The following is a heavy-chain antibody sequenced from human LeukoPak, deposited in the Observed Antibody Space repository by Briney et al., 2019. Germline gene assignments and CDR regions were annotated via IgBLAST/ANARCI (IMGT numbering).Heavy chain of an antibody. CDR3: ARDSGTTGEVKFDP. CDR2: IYHSGNI. CDR1: GYSISSGYY. J-gene: IGHJ5*02. D-gene: IGHD3-10*01. V-gene: IGHV4-38-2*02. Sequence: PSETLSLTCTVSGYSISSGYYWGWIRQPPGKGLEWIASIYHSGNIYYNPSLKSRVSISVDTSKNQFSLKLTSVTAADTAVYYCARDSGTTGEVKFDPWGQGTLVTVSS.